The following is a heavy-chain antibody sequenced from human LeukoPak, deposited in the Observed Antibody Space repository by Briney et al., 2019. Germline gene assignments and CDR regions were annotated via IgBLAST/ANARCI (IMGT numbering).Heavy chain of an antibody. Sequence: SETLSLTCAVYGGSFSGYYWSWIRQPPGKGLEWIGEINHSGSTNYNPSLKSRVTISVDTSKNQFSLKLSSVTAADTAVYYCARAPAWTGSYYYMDVWGKGTTVTISS. J-gene: IGHJ6*03. CDR2: INHSGST. CDR1: GGSFSGYY. V-gene: IGHV4-34*01. CDR3: ARAPAWTGSYYYMDV. D-gene: IGHD3/OR15-3a*01.